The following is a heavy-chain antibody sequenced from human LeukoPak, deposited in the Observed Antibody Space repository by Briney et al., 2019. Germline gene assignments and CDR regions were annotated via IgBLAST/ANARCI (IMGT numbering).Heavy chain of an antibody. J-gene: IGHJ5*02. Sequence: SETLSLTCTVSGDSISSSDYYWGWIRQPPGKGLEWIGSIYYGGNTFYNPSLKSRVTISVDTSKNQFSLKLSSVTAADTAVYYCARLRGGRFVTPNWLDPWGQGTLVTVSS. CDR2: IYYGGNT. D-gene: IGHD2-21*01. V-gene: IGHV4-39*01. CDR3: ARLRGGRFVTPNWLDP. CDR1: GDSISSSDYY.